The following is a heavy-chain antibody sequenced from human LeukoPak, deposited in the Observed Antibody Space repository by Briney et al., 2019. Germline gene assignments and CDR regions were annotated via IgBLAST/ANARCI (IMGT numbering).Heavy chain of an antibody. Sequence: SETLSLTCTVSGGSISSYYWSWIRQPAGKGLECIGRIYTSGSTNYNPSLKSRVTMSVDTSKNQFSLELSSVTAADMAVYYCARDRGDYEPVDYWGQGTLVTVSS. D-gene: IGHD2-21*02. V-gene: IGHV4-4*07. J-gene: IGHJ4*02. CDR3: ARDRGDYEPVDY. CDR1: GGSISSYY. CDR2: IYTSGST.